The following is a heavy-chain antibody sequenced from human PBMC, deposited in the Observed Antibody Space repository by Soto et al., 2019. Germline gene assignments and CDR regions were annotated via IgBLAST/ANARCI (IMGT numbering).Heavy chain of an antibody. CDR2: ISTYNDDS. CDR1: GYTFHNFG. D-gene: IGHD5-12*01. CDR3: ARLRNSGYNTHFYYGMDV. Sequence: QVELEQSGVEVKKPGASVKVTCKASGYTFHNFGISWVRQAPGQGLEWMGWISTYNDDSNYAQKFQGRVTMTTDMSTSTASMELRSLRPDDTAVYYCARLRNSGYNTHFYYGMDVWGQGTTVTVSS. V-gene: IGHV1-18*01. J-gene: IGHJ6*02.